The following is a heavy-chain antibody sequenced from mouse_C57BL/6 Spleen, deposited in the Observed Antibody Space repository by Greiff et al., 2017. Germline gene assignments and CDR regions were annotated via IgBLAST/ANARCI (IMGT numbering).Heavy chain of an antibody. D-gene: IGHD1-1*01. Sequence: LVESGAELVRPGASVKLSCKASGYTFTDYYINWVKQRPGQGLEWIARIYPGSGNTYYNEKFKGKATLTAEKSSSTAYMQLSSLTSEDSAVYFCARSHYGSSSWFAYWGLGTLVTVSA. J-gene: IGHJ3*01. CDR1: GYTFTDYY. V-gene: IGHV1-76*01. CDR2: IYPGSGNT. CDR3: ARSHYGSSSWFAY.